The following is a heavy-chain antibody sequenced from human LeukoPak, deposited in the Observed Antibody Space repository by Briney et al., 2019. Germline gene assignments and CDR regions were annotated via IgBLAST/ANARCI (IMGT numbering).Heavy chain of an antibody. J-gene: IGHJ3*02. CDR2: IYYSGST. CDR3: ARDSYDSSGYYRRDAFDI. CDR1: GGSISSYY. Sequence: SETLSLTCTVSGGSISSYYMSWIRQPPGKGLEWIAYIYYSGSTNYNPSLKSRVTISVDTSKDQFSLKLSSVTAADTAVYYCARDSYDSSGYYRRDAFDIWGQGTMVTVSS. V-gene: IGHV4-59*01. D-gene: IGHD3-22*01.